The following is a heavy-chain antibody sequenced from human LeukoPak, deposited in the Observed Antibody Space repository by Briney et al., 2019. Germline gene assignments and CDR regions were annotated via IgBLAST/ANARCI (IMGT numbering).Heavy chain of an antibody. J-gene: IGHJ4*02. V-gene: IGHV1-46*01. CDR2: INPSGGGT. CDR1: GYTFTNYY. Sequence: GASVKVSCKTSGYTFTNYYMHWVRQAPGQGLEWMGIINPSGGGTSYAQKFQGRLTMTRDTSTTTVYMELSSLRSEDTAVYYCAGEGGQWLVRYWGQGTLVTVSS. D-gene: IGHD6-19*01. CDR3: AGEGGQWLVRY.